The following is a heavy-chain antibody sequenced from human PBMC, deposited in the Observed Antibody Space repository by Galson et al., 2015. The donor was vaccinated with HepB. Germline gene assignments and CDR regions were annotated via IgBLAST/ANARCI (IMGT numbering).Heavy chain of an antibody. CDR3: ARSRSSGWYSDY. J-gene: IGHJ4*02. V-gene: IGHV3-30*04. CDR1: GFTFSSYA. Sequence: SLRLSCAASGFTFSSYAMHWVRQAPGKGLEWVAAISYDGSNKYYADSVKGRFTISRDNSKSTLYLQINSLRAEDTAVYYCARSRSSGWYSDYWGQGTLVTVSS. CDR2: ISYDGSNK. D-gene: IGHD6-19*01.